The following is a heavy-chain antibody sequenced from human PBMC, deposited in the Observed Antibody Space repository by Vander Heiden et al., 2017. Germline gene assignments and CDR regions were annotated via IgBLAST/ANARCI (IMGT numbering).Heavy chain of an antibody. J-gene: IGHJ5*02. Sequence: QVQLVESGGGVVQPGRPLRLSCAASEFTFNNYAMHWVRQAPGKGLEWVAVISYDGSNKYYADSVKGRFTISRDNSKNTLYLQMNSLRAEDTAVYYCARAYSGSYPSTPWFDPWGQGTLVTVSS. CDR3: ARAYSGSYPSTPWFDP. D-gene: IGHD1-26*01. CDR1: EFTFNNYA. CDR2: ISYDGSNK. V-gene: IGHV3-30-3*01.